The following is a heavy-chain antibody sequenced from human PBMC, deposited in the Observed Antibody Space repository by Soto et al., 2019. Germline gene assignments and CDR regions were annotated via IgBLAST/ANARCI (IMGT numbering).Heavy chain of an antibody. CDR2: ISAYNGNT. V-gene: IGHV1-18*01. CDR1: GYTFTSYG. J-gene: IGHJ5*02. Sequence: GASVKVSCKASGYTFTSYGISWVRQAPGQGLEWMGWISAYNGNTNYAQKLQGRVTMTTDTSTSTAYMELRSLRSDDTAVYYCARDLTKYYYDSSGYYYVSLAYNWFDPWGQGTQVTVSS. D-gene: IGHD3-22*01. CDR3: ARDLTKYYYDSSGYYYVSLAYNWFDP.